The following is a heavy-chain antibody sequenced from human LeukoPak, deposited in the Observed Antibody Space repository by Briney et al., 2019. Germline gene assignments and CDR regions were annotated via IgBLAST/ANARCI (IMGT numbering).Heavy chain of an antibody. V-gene: IGHV3-30*18. CDR2: ISYDGSSK. CDR3: AKDVRIAVTWFDY. J-gene: IGHJ4*02. Sequence: PGGSLRPSCAASGFTFSSYGMHWVRQAPGKGLEWVAVISYDGSSKYYADSVMGRFTISRDNSKNTLYLQMNSLRAEDTAVYYCAKDVRIAVTWFDYWGQGTLVTVSS. CDR1: GFTFSSYG. D-gene: IGHD6-19*01.